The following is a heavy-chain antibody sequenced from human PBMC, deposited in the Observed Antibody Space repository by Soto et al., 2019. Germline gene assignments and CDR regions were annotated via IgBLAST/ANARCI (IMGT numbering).Heavy chain of an antibody. CDR3: ARRYGYGYIEP. CDR2: IYNSGTT. Sequence: TLSLTCAVSGGYIRRGGFYWSWIRQHPGKGLEWIGYIYNSGTTYYNPSLKSRVTISVDTSKNQLSLKLSSVTAADTAVYYCARRYGYGYIEPWVQGTLVTVSS. D-gene: IGHD5-18*01. J-gene: IGHJ5*02. V-gene: IGHV4-31*11. CDR1: GGYIRRGGFY.